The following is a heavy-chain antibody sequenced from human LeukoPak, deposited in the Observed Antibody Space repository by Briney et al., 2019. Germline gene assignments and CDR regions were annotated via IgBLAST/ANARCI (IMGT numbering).Heavy chain of an antibody. CDR1: GYTSTTYG. J-gene: IGHJ5*02. CDR2: SNSYNANT. V-gene: IGHV1-18*01. Sequence: ASVKVSSKASGYTSTTYGISWVRQAPGQGLEWMGWSNSYNANTKYAQKLQGRVTMTTDTSTSTAYMELRSLRSDDAAVYYCAWGGYTYGRNWFDPWGQGTLVTVSS. D-gene: IGHD5-18*01. CDR3: AWGGYTYGRNWFDP.